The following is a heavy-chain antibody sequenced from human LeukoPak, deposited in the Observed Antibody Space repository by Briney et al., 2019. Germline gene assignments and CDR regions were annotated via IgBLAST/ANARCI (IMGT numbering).Heavy chain of an antibody. D-gene: IGHD6-19*01. CDR2: IWYDGSNK. CDR1: GFTFSRFW. CDR3: ARELQTDSSGWFEGYYYYYGMDV. V-gene: IGHV3-33*07. Sequence: GGSLRLSCAASGFTFSRFWMSWVRQAPGKGLEWVAVIWYDGSNKYYADSVKGRFTISRDNSKNTLYLQMNSLRAEDTAVYYCARELQTDSSGWFEGYYYYYGMDVWGQGTTVTVSS. J-gene: IGHJ6*02.